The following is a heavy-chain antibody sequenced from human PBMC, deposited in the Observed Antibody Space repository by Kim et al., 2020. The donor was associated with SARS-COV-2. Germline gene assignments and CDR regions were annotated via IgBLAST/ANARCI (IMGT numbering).Heavy chain of an antibody. Sequence: SVKVSCKASGGTFSSYAISWVRQAPGQGLEWMGGIIPIFGTANYAQKFQGRVTITADESTSTAYMELSSLRSEDTAVYYCARGGSSSRYYYYGMDVWGQGTTVTVSS. D-gene: IGHD6-13*01. J-gene: IGHJ6*02. CDR1: GGTFSSYA. V-gene: IGHV1-69*13. CDR3: ARGGSSSRYYYYGMDV. CDR2: IIPIFGTA.